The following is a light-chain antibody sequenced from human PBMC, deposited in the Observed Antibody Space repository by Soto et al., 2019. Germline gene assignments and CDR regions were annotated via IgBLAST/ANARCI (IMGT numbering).Light chain of an antibody. Sequence: EIVLTQSPGTLSLSPGERATLSCRASQSVSSSHLAWYQQKPGQAPSLLIYGASSRATGIPDRFSGSGSGTDFTLIISRLEPEDIAVYYCQQYSRSPPVTFGGGTKVEIK. CDR1: QSVSSSH. J-gene: IGKJ4*01. CDR3: QQYSRSPPVT. CDR2: GAS. V-gene: IGKV3-20*01.